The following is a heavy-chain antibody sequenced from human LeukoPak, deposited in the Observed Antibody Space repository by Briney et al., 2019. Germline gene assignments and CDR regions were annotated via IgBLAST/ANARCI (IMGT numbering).Heavy chain of an antibody. V-gene: IGHV3-21*01. CDR3: ARYKVGASGYYGMDV. J-gene: IGHJ6*02. Sequence: GGSLRLSCAASGFTVSSNYMSWVRQAPGKGLEWVSSISSSSSYIYYADTVKGRFTISRDNAKNSLYLQMNSLRAEDTAVYYCARYKVGASGYYGMDVWGQGTTVTVSS. CDR1: GFTVSSNY. CDR2: ISSSSSYI. D-gene: IGHD1-26*01.